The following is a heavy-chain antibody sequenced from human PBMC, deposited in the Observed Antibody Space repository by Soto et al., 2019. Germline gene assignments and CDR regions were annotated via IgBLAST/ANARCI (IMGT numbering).Heavy chain of an antibody. V-gene: IGHV4-34*01. Sequence: SETLSLTCAVYGGSFSGYYWSWIRQPPGKGLEWIGEINHSGSTNYNPSLKSRVTISVDTSKNQFSLKLSSVTAADTAVYYCARVVTMVRGVIINQGDWFDPWGQGTLVTVSS. CDR2: INHSGST. CDR3: ARVVTMVRGVIINQGDWFDP. J-gene: IGHJ5*02. D-gene: IGHD3-10*01. CDR1: GGSFSGYY.